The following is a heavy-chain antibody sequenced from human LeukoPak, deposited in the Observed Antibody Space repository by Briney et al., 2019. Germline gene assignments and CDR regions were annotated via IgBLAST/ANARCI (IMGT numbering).Heavy chain of an antibody. Sequence: GGSLRLSCAASGFIFSSYGMHWVRQAPGKGLEWVAVIWYDGSNEYYADSVKGRFTISRDNAKSTLYLQMNSLRGEDTSVYYCARAHYPLHLDRWGQGTLVTVSS. J-gene: IGHJ5*02. CDR3: ARAHYPLHLDR. CDR2: IWYDGSNE. CDR1: GFIFSSYG. D-gene: IGHD1-26*01. V-gene: IGHV3-33*01.